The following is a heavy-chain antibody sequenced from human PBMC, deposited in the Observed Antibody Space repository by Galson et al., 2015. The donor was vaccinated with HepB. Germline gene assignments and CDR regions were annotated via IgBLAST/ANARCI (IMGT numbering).Heavy chain of an antibody. CDR1: GFTFSSYG. D-gene: IGHD6-19*01. Sequence: SLRLSCAASGFTFSSYGMHWVRQAPGKGLEWVAVISYDGSNKYYADSVKGRFTISRDNSKNTLYLQMNSLRAEDTAVYYCAKDGRVGSGWAPWDYYGMDVWGQGTTVTVSS. CDR3: AKDGRVGSGWAPWDYYGMDV. J-gene: IGHJ6*02. CDR2: ISYDGSNK. V-gene: IGHV3-30*18.